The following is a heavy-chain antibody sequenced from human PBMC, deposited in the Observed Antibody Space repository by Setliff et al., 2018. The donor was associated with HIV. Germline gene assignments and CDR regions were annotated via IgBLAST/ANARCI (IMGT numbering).Heavy chain of an antibody. CDR2: IGSYSGYT. Sequence: AASVKVSCKASGGRFSNYGVSWVRQAPGQGLEWMGWIGSYSGYTIYAQKFQDRLTMTTDTSTTTASMELRSLRSDDTAVYYCVRGHCNSDKCWYTWFDPWGQGTLVTVSS. CDR1: GGRFSNYG. D-gene: IGHD2-2*01. CDR3: VRGHCNSDKCWYTWFDP. J-gene: IGHJ5*02. V-gene: IGHV1-18*01.